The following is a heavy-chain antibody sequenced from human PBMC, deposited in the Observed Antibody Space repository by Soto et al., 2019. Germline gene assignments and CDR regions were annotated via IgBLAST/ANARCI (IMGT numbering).Heavy chain of an antibody. J-gene: IGHJ3*02. CDR3: ARSSFNWNDPGPFDI. V-gene: IGHV1-46*01. D-gene: IGHD1-20*01. CDR1: GYTFTSYY. Sequence: QVQLVQSGAEVKRPGASVKISCKASGYTFTSYYMHWVRQAPGQGPEWMGIINPTVGSTSYPQKFQGRVTMTRDTSTSTVYMELSSLRFEDTAVYYCARSSFNWNDPGPFDIWGQGTMVTVSS. CDR2: INPTVGST.